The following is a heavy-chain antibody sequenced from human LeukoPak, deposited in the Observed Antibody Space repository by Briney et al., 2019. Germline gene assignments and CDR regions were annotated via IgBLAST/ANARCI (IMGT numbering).Heavy chain of an antibody. J-gene: IGHJ6*02. CDR3: ARDDCSSTSCRRAYYCGMDV. CDR1: GGTFSSYA. D-gene: IGHD2-2*01. CDR2: IIPILGIA. Sequence: ASVKVSCKASGGTFSSYAISWVRQAPGQGLEWMGRIIPILGIANYAQKFQGRVTITADKSTSTAYMELSSLRSEDTAVYYCARDDCSSTSCRRAYYCGMDVWGQGTTVTVSS. V-gene: IGHV1-69*04.